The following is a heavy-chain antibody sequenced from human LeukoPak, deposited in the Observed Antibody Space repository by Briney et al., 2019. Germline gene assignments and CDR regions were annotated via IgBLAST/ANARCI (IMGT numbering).Heavy chain of an antibody. CDR2: INHSGST. CDR3: ARHRASGLTRKYGSGSYFDY. CDR1: GGSFSGYY. D-gene: IGHD3-10*01. V-gene: IGHV4-34*01. J-gene: IGHJ4*02. Sequence: PSETLSLTCAVYGGSFSGYYWSWIRQPPGKGLEWIGEINHSGSTNYNPSLKSRVTISVDTSKNQFSLKLSSVTAADTAVYYCARHRASGLTRKYGSGSYFDYWGQGTLVTVSS.